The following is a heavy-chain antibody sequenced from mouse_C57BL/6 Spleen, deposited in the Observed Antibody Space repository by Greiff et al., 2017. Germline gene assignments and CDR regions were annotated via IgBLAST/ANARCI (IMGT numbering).Heavy chain of an antibody. CDR2: IYPGSGST. CDR1: GYTFTSYW. CDR3: ARRIYYYGSSPHWYFDV. J-gene: IGHJ1*03. V-gene: IGHV1-55*01. D-gene: IGHD1-1*01. Sequence: QVQLQQPGAELVKPGASVKMSCKASGYTFTSYWITWVKQRPGQGLEWIGDIYPGSGSTNYNEKFKSKATLTVDTSSSTAYMQLSSLTSEASAVYYCARRIYYYGSSPHWYFDVWGTGTTVTVSS.